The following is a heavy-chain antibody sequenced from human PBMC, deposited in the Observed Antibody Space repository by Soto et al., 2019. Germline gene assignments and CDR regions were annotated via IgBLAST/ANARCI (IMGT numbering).Heavy chain of an antibody. J-gene: IGHJ3*02. D-gene: IGHD3-3*01. CDR1: GFTFSSYW. CDR3: ASDPLIFGVPLSGVYSDAFYI. Sequence: GGSLRLSCAASGFTFSSYWMSWVRQAPGKGLEWVANIKQDGSEKYYVDSVKGRFTISRDNAKNSLYLQMNSLRAEDTAVYYCASDPLIFGVPLSGVYSDAFYIWGQGTMVTVSS. V-gene: IGHV3-7*01. CDR2: IKQDGSEK.